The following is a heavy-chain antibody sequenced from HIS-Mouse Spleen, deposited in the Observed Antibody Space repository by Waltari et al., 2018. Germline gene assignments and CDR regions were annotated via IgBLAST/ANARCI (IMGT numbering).Heavy chain of an antibody. V-gene: IGHV4-39*07. Sequence: QLQLQESGPGLVKPSETLSLTCTVSGGSISSSRYYWGWIRQPPGKGLEWIGCLYYSESTYYNPSLKSRVTISVDTSKNQFSLKLSSVTAADTAVYYCAREIPYSSSWYDWYFDLWGRGTLVTVSS. D-gene: IGHD6-13*01. CDR2: LYYSEST. CDR3: AREIPYSSSWYDWYFDL. J-gene: IGHJ2*01. CDR1: GGSISSSRYY.